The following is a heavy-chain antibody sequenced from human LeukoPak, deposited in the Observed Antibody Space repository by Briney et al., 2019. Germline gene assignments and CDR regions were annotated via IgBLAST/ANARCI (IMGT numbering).Heavy chain of an antibody. CDR3: AKGYCSSTSCYLFS. D-gene: IGHD2-2*01. CDR1: GFIFSSYA. Sequence: GGSLRLSCAASGFIFSSYAMSWVRQAPGKGLEWVSGISWNSGSIGYADSVKGRFTISRDNAKNSLYLQMNSLRAEDMALYYCAKGYCSSTSCYLFSWGQGTLVTVSS. CDR2: ISWNSGSI. J-gene: IGHJ5*02. V-gene: IGHV3-9*03.